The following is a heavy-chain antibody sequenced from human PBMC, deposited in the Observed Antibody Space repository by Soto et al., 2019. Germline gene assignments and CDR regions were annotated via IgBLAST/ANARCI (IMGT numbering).Heavy chain of an antibody. CDR1: GGSVGSGDYY. J-gene: IGHJ3*01. CDR3: ARDVVQGYTENV. V-gene: IGHV4-30-4*01. CDR2: IYDSGIT. D-gene: IGHD2-15*01. Sequence: QVQLQESGPGLVKPSQTLSLACTVSGGSVGSGDYYYSWIRQPPGKGLEWIGYIYDSGITNYTPSLKGRVTMSLDRSNNQVSLKLSSVTAADTAVYFCARDVVQGYTENVWGQGTMVTVSS.